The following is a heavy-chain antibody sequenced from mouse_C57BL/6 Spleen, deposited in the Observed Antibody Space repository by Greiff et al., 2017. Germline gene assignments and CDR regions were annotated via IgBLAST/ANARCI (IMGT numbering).Heavy chain of an antibody. D-gene: IGHD1-1*01. CDR1: GYTFTSYW. CDR2: INPSNGGT. J-gene: IGHJ4*01. V-gene: IGHV1-53*01. Sequence: QVQLQQPGTELVKPGASVKLSCKASGYTFTSYWMHWVKQRPGQGLEWIGNINPSNGGTNYNEKFKNKATLTVEKSSSTAYMQLSSLRSAASAVYYCARSRYYGSSPYAMDYWGQGTSVTVSS. CDR3: ARSRYYGSSPYAMDY.